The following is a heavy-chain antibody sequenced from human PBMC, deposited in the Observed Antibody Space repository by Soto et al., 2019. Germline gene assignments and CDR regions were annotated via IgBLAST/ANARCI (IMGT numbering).Heavy chain of an antibody. J-gene: IGHJ4*02. CDR3: ARDNITGLLDY. D-gene: IGHD2-8*02. Sequence: VQLRQWGAGRLNPPETLSVTCAVYGGSLRGYSGTWFRQPPGTGLEWIGEINHSGSTNYNPSLKSRVTISVDTSKNQFSLKLTSVTAADTAEYYCARDNITGLLDYWGQGTLVTVSS. V-gene: IGHV4-34*01. CDR1: GGSLRGYS. CDR2: INHSGST.